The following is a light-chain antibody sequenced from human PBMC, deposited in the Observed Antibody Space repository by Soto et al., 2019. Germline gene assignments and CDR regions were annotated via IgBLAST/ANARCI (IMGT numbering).Light chain of an antibody. CDR1: QSVSSN. J-gene: IGKJ2*01. CDR2: GAS. V-gene: IGKV3-15*01. CDR3: QQYNNWPYT. Sequence: EIVMTQSPATLSVSPGEGATLSCRASQSVSSNLAWYQQKPGQAPRLLIYGASTRATGIPDRFSGSGSGTEFTLTVSSLQSEDFAVYFCQQYNNWPYTFGQGTKLEIK.